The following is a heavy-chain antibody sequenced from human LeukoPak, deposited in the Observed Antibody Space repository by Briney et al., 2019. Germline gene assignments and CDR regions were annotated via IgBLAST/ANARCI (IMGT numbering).Heavy chain of an antibody. D-gene: IGHD6-19*01. CDR3: ARDSSGWLRGLYYFDY. J-gene: IGHJ4*02. CDR1: GGSISRYY. V-gene: IGHV4-59*01. CDR2: IYYSGST. Sequence: SETLSLTCTVSGGSISRYYWSWIRQPPGKGLEWIGYIYYSGSTNYNPSLKSRVTISVDTSKNQFSLKLSSVTAADTAVYYCARDSSGWLRGLYYFDYWGQGTLVTVSS.